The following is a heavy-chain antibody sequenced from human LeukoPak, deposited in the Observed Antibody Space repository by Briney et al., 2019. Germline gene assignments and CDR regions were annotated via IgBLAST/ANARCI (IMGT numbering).Heavy chain of an antibody. Sequence: SETLSLTCTVSGGSISSGGYYWSWIRQHPGKGLEWIGYIYYSGSTYYNPSLKSRVTISVDTSKNQFSLKLSSVTAADTAVYYCARDHSGYHGVDYWGQGTLVTVSS. CDR1: GGSISSGGYY. CDR3: ARDHSGYHGVDY. D-gene: IGHD3-22*01. V-gene: IGHV4-31*03. J-gene: IGHJ4*02. CDR2: IYYSGST.